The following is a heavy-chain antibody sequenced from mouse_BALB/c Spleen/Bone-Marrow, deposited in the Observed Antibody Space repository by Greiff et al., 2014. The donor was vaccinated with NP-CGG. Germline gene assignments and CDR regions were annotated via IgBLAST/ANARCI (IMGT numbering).Heavy chain of an antibody. Sequence: VQLVESGPGLVKPSQSLSITCTVSGFSLTTYGLHWVRQSPGKGLEWLGVIWSGGGTDYNAAFISRLIITKDNSKSQVFFKMNSLQTNDTAMYYCARKGYTGYFDVWGAGTTVTVSS. CDR3: ARKGYTGYFDV. D-gene: IGHD2-2*01. J-gene: IGHJ1*01. CDR2: IWSGGGT. CDR1: GFSLTTYG. V-gene: IGHV2-2*02.